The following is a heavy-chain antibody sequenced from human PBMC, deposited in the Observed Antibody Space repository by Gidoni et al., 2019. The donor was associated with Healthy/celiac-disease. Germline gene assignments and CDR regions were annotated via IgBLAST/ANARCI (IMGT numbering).Heavy chain of an antibody. J-gene: IGHJ4*02. CDR3: AREGGFGELLLDY. Sequence: QVQLVESGGGLVKPGGSLRLSCAASGFTFSDSYMSWIRQAPGKGLEWVSYISSSSSYTNYADSVKGRFTSARDNAKNSLYLQMNSLRAEDTAVYYCAREGGFGELLLDYWGQGTLVTVSS. CDR2: ISSSSSYT. V-gene: IGHV3-11*05. CDR1: GFTFSDSY. D-gene: IGHD3-10*01.